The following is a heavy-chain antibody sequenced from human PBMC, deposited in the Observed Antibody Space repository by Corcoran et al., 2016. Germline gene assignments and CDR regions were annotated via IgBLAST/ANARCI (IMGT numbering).Heavy chain of an antibody. Sequence: QVQLVQSGAEVKKPGASVKVSCKASGYTFTSYGISWVRQAPGQGLEWMGWISAYNGNTNYAQKLQGRVTMTTDTSTSTAYMELRSLRSDDTAVYYCARGPMGYCSSTSCDPHDYWGQGTLVTVSS. CDR1: GYTFTSYG. D-gene: IGHD2-2*01. J-gene: IGHJ4*02. V-gene: IGHV1-18*01. CDR3: ARGPMGYCSSTSCDPHDY. CDR2: ISAYNGNT.